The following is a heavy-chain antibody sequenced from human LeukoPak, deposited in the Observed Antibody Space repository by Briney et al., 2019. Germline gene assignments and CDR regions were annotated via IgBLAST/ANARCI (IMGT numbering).Heavy chain of an antibody. Sequence: GGSLRLSCAASGFTFSSYEMNWVRQAPGKGLEWVSYISSSGSTIYYADSVKGRFTISRDNAKNSLYLQMNSLRAEDTAVYYCASLTPSSIAAPVPLPWFDYWGQGTLLTVSS. V-gene: IGHV3-48*03. CDR3: ASLTPSSIAAPVPLPWFDY. D-gene: IGHD6-6*01. J-gene: IGHJ4*02. CDR1: GFTFSSYE. CDR2: ISSSGSTI.